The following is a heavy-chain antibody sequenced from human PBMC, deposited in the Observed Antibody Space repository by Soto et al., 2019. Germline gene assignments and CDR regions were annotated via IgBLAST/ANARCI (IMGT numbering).Heavy chain of an antibody. CDR2: IYWDDDK. D-gene: IGHD3-9*01. CDR3: ARSTDYDILTHFDY. Sequence: QITLKESGPTLVKPTQTLTLTCTFSGFSLRTSGVGVGWIRQPPGKALEWLALIYWDDDKRYSPSLKSRLTITKDTSKNQVVLTMTNMDPVDTATYYCARSTDYDILTHFDYWGHGTLVTVSS. V-gene: IGHV2-5*02. CDR1: GFSLRTSGVG. J-gene: IGHJ4*01.